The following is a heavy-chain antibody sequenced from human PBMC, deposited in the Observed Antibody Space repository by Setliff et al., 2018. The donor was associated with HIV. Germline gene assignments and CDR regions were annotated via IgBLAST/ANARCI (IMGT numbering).Heavy chain of an antibody. CDR3: ARVRARYSSSWSFDY. CDR1: GFTFSTYS. D-gene: IGHD6-13*01. J-gene: IGHJ4*02. Sequence: GGSLRLSCAASGFTFSTYSMNWVRLAPGRGLEWISSISVSGFNIYYADSVKGRFFVSRDDAKNSLFLQMTSLRTEDTAVYFCARVRARYSSSWSFDYWGQGTPVTVSS. CDR2: ISVSGFNI. V-gene: IGHV3-21*01.